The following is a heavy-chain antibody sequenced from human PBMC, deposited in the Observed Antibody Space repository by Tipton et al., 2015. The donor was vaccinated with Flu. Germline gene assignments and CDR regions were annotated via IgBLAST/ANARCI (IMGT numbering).Heavy chain of an antibody. J-gene: IGHJ3*02. D-gene: IGHD4-23*01. CDR2: ISGSGGST. CDR3: AKDAKVGGKVADAFDI. CDR1: GFTFSSYA. Sequence: GSLRLSCAASGFTFSSYAMSWVRQAPGKGLEWVSAISGSGGSTYYADSVKGRFTISRDNSKNTLYLQMNSLRAEDTAVYYCAKDAKVGGKVADAFDIWGQGTMVTVSS. V-gene: IGHV3-23*01.